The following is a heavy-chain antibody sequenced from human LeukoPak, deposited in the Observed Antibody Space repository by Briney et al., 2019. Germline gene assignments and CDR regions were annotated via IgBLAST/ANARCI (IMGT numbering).Heavy chain of an antibody. V-gene: IGHV3-21*01. CDR2: ISSSSCYI. J-gene: IGHJ6*02. D-gene: IGHD1-26*01. CDR3: ARDQGSGSYYYYYGMDV. Sequence: GSLRLSCEASGFTFSSNSMNWVRQTPGKGLEGVSSISSSSCYIYYADSVKGRFTISRDNAKNSLYLQKNSLRAEDTAVYYCARDQGSGSYYYYYGMDVWGQGTTVTVSS. CDR1: GFTFSSNS.